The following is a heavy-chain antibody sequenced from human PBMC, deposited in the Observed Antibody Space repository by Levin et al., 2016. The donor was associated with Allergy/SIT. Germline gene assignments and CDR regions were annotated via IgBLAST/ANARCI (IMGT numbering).Heavy chain of an antibody. D-gene: IGHD3-10*01. CDR1: GFTFSSYA. V-gene: IGHV3-23*01. J-gene: IGHJ6*02. Sequence: GESLKISCAASGFTFSSYAMSWVRQAPGKGLEWVSAISGSGGSTYYADSVKGRFTISRDNSKNTLYLQMNSLRAEDTAVYYCAKDFLALWFGELLSQYYYYYYGMDVWGQGTTVTVSS. CDR2: ISGSGGST. CDR3: AKDFLALWFGELLSQYYYYYYGMDV.